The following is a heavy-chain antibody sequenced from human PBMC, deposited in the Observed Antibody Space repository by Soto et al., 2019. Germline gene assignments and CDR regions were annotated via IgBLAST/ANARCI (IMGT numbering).Heavy chain of an antibody. V-gene: IGHV2-5*02. CDR2: IYWDGDK. CDR1: GFSLSTSGAA. CDR3: AHRATMTIFGLIIDNGIEFDP. D-gene: IGHD3-3*01. Sequence: QINLIESGPTLVKPTQPLTLTCTFSGFSLSTSGAAVGWVRQPPGRALEWLALIYWDGDKRYNASLGNRLTINKDTSINQVVLTLTNVDPADTVTYYCAHRATMTIFGLIIDNGIEFDPWGQGTRVIVSS. J-gene: IGHJ5*02.